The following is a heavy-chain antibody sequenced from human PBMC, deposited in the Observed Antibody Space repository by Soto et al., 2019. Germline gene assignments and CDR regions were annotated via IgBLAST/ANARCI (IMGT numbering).Heavy chain of an antibody. J-gene: IGHJ4*02. D-gene: IGHD1-1*01. CDR2: IYIDDT. Sequence: QIQLVQSEAEVKKPGASVKVSCKASGYTFSSFGFSWMRQAPGQGLEWMGWIYIDDTKYAQNFQGRVTMTTDTSTSTVYMELRSLRSDDTAVYYWARDRDWNLDYWGKGTPVTVSS. CDR3: ARDRDWNLDY. V-gene: IGHV1-18*01. CDR1: GYTFSSFG.